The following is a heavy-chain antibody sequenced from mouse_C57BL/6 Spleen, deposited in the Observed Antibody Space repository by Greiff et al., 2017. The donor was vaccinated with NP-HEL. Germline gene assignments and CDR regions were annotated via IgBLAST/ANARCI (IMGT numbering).Heavy chain of an antibody. Sequence: EVQLQQSGPELVKPGASVKISCKASGYTFTDYYMNWVKQSHGKSLEWIGDINPNNGGNSYNQKFKGKATLTVDKSYSTAYMELRSLTSEDSAVYYCARIIDDGYYYFDYWGQGTTLTVSS. CDR1: GYTFTDYY. V-gene: IGHV1-26*01. J-gene: IGHJ2*01. D-gene: IGHD2-3*01. CDR2: INPNNGGN. CDR3: ARIIDDGYYYFDY.